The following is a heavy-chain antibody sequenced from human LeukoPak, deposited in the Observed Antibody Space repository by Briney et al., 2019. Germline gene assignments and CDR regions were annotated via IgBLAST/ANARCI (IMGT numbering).Heavy chain of an antibody. V-gene: IGHV4-30-4*08. Sequence: PSQTLSLTCTVSGVSISSGDYYWSWIRQPPGKGLEWIGYIYYSGSTYYNPSLKSRVTISVDTSKNQFSLKLSSVTAADTAVYYCARGSCSSTSCYTADYFDYWGQGTLVTVSS. J-gene: IGHJ4*02. CDR2: IYYSGST. CDR1: GVSISSGDYY. D-gene: IGHD2-2*02. CDR3: ARGSCSSTSCYTADYFDY.